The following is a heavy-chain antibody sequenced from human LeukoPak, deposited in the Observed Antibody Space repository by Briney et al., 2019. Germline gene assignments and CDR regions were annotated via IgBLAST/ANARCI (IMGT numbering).Heavy chain of an antibody. D-gene: IGHD5-24*01. CDR1: GDSVSSNSTA. CDR3: ARGGQGDGYSADEAFDF. V-gene: IGHV6-1*01. CDR2: TYYRSEWYN. J-gene: IGHJ3*01. Sequence: SQTLSPTCAISGDSVSSNSTACNWIRQSPSRGLEWLGRTYYRSEWYNDYAVSVKSRITINPDTSKNQFSLQLNSVTPEDTAVYYCARGGQGDGYSADEAFDFWGQGTMVTVSS.